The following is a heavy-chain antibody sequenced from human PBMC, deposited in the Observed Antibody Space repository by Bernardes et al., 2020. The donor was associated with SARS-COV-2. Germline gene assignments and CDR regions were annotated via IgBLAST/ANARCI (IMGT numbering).Heavy chain of an antibody. J-gene: IGHJ4*02. D-gene: IGHD6-19*01. V-gene: IGHV4-39*01. CDR3: AGEYSSGWYEFDY. CDR2: IYYSGST. CDR1: GGSISSSSYY. Sequence: SETLSLTCTVSGGSISSSSYYWGWIRQPPGKGLEWIGSIYYSGSTYYNPSLKSRVTISVDTSKNQFSLKLSSVTAADTAVYYCAGEYSSGWYEFDYWGQGTLVTVSS.